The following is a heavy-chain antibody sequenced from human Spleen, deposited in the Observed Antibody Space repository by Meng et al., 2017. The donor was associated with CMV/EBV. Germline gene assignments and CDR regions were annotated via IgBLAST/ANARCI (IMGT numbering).Heavy chain of an antibody. CDR3: ARVGAIVATNIYGMDV. D-gene: IGHD5-12*01. CDR2: IYYSGST. Sequence: SETLSLTCTVSGGSISSSSYYWGWIRQPPGKGLEWIGYIYYSGSTYYNPSLKSRVTISVDTSKNQFSLKLSSVTAADTAVYYCARVGAIVATNIYGMDVWGQGTTVTVSS. J-gene: IGHJ6*02. V-gene: IGHV4-30-4*08. CDR1: GGSISSSSYY.